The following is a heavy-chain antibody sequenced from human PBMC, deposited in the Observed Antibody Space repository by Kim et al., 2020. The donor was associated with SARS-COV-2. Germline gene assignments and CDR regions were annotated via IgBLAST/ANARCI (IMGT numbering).Heavy chain of an antibody. D-gene: IGHD2-2*02. CDR3: ATSNCSSTSCYTGYFDY. V-gene: IGHV3-72*01. Sequence: KGRFTISRDDSKNSLYLQMNSLKTEDTAVYYCATSNCSSTSCYTGYFDYWGQGTLVTVSS. J-gene: IGHJ4*02.